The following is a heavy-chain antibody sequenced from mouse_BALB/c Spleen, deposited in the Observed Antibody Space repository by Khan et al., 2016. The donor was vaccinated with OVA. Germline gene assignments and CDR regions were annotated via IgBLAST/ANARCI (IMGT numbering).Heavy chain of an antibody. J-gene: IGHJ4*01. V-gene: IGHV2-6-1*01. CDR2: IWSDGST. D-gene: IGHD2-10*01. CDR3: ARQPYYHYYVLDY. CDR1: GFSLTNYG. Sequence: VELVESGPGLVAPSQSLSITCTISGFSLTNYGVHWVRQPPGKGLEWLVVIWSDGSTTYNSALKSRLSISRDNSKSQVFSKMNSLQTDDTAMYYCARQPYYHYYVLDYWGQGTSVTVSS.